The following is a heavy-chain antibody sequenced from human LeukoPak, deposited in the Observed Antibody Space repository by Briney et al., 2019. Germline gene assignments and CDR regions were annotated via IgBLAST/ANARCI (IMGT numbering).Heavy chain of an antibody. CDR2: IYHSGST. Sequence: SETLSLTCAVSGGSISSSNWWSWVRQPPGKGLEWIGEIYHSGSTNYNPSLKSRVAISVDTSKSQFSLKLSSVTAADTAVYYCARHRGSYYDPHYFDYWGQGTLVTVSS. CDR1: GGSISSSNW. CDR3: ARHRGSYYDPHYFDY. D-gene: IGHD1-26*01. J-gene: IGHJ4*02. V-gene: IGHV4-4*02.